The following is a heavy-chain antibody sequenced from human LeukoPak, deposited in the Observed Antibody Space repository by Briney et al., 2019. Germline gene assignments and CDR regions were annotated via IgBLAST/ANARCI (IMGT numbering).Heavy chain of an antibody. CDR1: GGTFSSYA. V-gene: IGHV1-69*13. Sequence: PVKVSCKASGGTFSSYAISWVRPAPGQGLEWMGGIIPIFGTANYAQKFQGRVTITADESTSTAYMELSSLRSEDTAVYYCARSDYYDSSGYYYYFDYWGQGTLVTVSS. J-gene: IGHJ4*02. D-gene: IGHD3-22*01. CDR3: ARSDYYDSSGYYYYFDY. CDR2: IIPIFGTA.